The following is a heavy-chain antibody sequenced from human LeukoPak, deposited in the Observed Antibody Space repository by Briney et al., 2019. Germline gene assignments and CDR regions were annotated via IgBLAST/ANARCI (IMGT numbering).Heavy chain of an antibody. V-gene: IGHV4-4*07. CDR1: GGSISSYY. Sequence: PSETLSLTCTVSGGSISSYYWSWIRQPAGKGLEWIGRIYTSGSTYYNPSLKSRVTISVDTSKNQFSLKLSSVTAADTAVYYCARHESPYSSRPGWFDPWGQGTLVTVSS. CDR2: IYTSGST. D-gene: IGHD6-13*01. J-gene: IGHJ5*02. CDR3: ARHESPYSSRPGWFDP.